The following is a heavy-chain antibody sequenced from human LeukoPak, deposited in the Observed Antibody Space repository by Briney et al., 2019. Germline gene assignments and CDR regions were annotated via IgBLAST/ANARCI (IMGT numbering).Heavy chain of an antibody. CDR1: GYTFTGNY. CDR3: ARAVAGTNDAFDI. V-gene: IGHV1-2*02. J-gene: IGHJ3*02. CDR2: INPNSGGT. D-gene: IGHD1-14*01. Sequence: ASVKVSCKASGYTFTGNYIHWVRQAPAQGLEWMGWINPNSGGTNYAQKFQGRVTMTRDTSISTAYMELSRLRSDDTAVYYCARAVAGTNDAFDIWGQGTMVTVSS.